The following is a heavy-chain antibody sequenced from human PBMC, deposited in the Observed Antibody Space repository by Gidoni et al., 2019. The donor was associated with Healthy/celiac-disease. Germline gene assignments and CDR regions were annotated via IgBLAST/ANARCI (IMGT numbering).Heavy chain of an antibody. CDR2: ISSGSSTI. J-gene: IGHJ6*02. CDR3: ARDQVGGWYLDGMDV. Sequence: EVQLVESGGGLVQPGGSLRLSCAASGFTFSSYSMTWVRQAQGKGREWFSYISSGSSTIYYADSVKGRFTISRDNAKNSLYLKMNSLRAEDTAVYYCARDQVGGWYLDGMDVWGQGTTVTVAS. D-gene: IGHD6-19*01. CDR1: GFTFSSYS. V-gene: IGHV3-48*01.